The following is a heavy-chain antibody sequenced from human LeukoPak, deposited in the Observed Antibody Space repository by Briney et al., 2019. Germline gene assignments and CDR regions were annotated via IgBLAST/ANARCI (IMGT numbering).Heavy chain of an antibody. CDR2: INWNTKSI. Sequence: PGRSLRLACAASGFTVDDYGMRWVRHAPGKGLEWVAGINWNTKSIKYADSVKGGVTISRANAKHSLYLQMNSLRAEDTALYYCAKGSSGWSTDAFDIWGQGTMVTVSS. J-gene: IGHJ3*02. V-gene: IGHV3-9*01. CDR3: AKGSSGWSTDAFDI. CDR1: GFTVDDYG. D-gene: IGHD6-13*01.